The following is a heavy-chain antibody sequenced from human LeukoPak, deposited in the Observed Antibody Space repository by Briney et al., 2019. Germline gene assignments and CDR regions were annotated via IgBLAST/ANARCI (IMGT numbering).Heavy chain of an antibody. J-gene: IGHJ4*02. CDR1: GFTFSSYD. CDR2: IGTAGDT. Sequence: GGSLRLSCAASGFTFSSYDMHWVRQATGKGLEWVSAIGTAGDTYYPGSVKGRFTISRENAKNSLYLQMNSLRAEDTAVYYCAKGITRHLCSSTSCYSYYFDYWGQGTLVTVSS. V-gene: IGHV3-13*01. D-gene: IGHD2-2*01. CDR3: AKGITRHLCSSTSCYSYYFDY.